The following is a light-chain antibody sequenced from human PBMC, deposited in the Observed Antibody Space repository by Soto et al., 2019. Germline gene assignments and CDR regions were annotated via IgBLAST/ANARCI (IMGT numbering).Light chain of an antibody. Sequence: EIVLKQSPDTLSLSPGERATLSCRASQSVSSNYLAWYQQKPGQPPSFLIYDASSRATGIPDRFSGSGSGTDFSLTISRLEPGDFAVYYCQQYGSTPLTFGGGTKVDIK. V-gene: IGKV3-20*01. CDR3: QQYGSTPLT. CDR1: QSVSSNY. CDR2: DAS. J-gene: IGKJ4*01.